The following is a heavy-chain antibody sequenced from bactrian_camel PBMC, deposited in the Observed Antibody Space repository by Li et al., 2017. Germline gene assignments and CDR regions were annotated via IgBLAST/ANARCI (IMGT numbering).Heavy chain of an antibody. CDR2: IYSDARAT. J-gene: IGHJ7*01. V-gene: IGHV3S7*01. CDR1: GFTFSSYG. Sequence: QLVESGGGLVQPGGSLRLSCAASGFTFSSYGMSWVRQAPGKGLEWVSTIYSDARATYYVDSVKGRFTISRDNAKNTIYLQMNSLKSEDTGLYYCATDWFYDSSRRGRYYNGMDYWGKGTQVTVS. D-gene: IGHD6*01.